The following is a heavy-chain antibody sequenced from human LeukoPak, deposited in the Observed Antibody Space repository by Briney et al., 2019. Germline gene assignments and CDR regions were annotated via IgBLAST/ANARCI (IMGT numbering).Heavy chain of an antibody. Sequence: GGSLRLPCAASGFTFNTYWMNWVRQAPGKGLEWVANIKADGSEKYYVDSVKGRFTISRDNAKNSLHLQMNSLSVEDTAVYYCASTNSLDYWGQGTLVTVPS. V-gene: IGHV3-7*01. CDR1: GFTFNTYW. J-gene: IGHJ4*02. D-gene: IGHD4-23*01. CDR2: IKADGSEK. CDR3: ASTNSLDY.